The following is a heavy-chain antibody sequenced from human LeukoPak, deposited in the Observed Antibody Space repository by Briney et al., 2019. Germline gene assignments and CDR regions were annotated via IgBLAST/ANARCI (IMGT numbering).Heavy chain of an antibody. J-gene: IGHJ3*02. V-gene: IGHV4-39*07. CDR1: GGSVSDYY. CDR2: IYYSGST. CDR3: ARDNIKIVGAIDAFDI. D-gene: IGHD1-26*01. Sequence: SETLSLTCTISGGSVSDYYWGWIRQPPGKGLEWIGSIYYSGSTYYNPSLKSRVTISVDTSKNQFSLKLSSVTAADTAVYYCARDNIKIVGAIDAFDIWGQGTMVTVSS.